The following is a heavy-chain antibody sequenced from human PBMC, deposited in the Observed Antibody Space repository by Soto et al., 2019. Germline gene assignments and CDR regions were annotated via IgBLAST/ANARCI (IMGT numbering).Heavy chain of an antibody. CDR1: GFTFSDFA. CDR2: ISGSGDKT. Sequence: GGSLRLSCAVSGFTFSDFAMSWVRQAPGKGLEWVSGISGSGDKTYYADSVKGRFTISRDNSKDTLYLQMNSLRADDTAVYFCASHDSDWRLYYFDYWGQGTLVTVSS. CDR3: ASHDSDWRLYYFDY. J-gene: IGHJ4*02. V-gene: IGHV3-23*01. D-gene: IGHD3-9*01.